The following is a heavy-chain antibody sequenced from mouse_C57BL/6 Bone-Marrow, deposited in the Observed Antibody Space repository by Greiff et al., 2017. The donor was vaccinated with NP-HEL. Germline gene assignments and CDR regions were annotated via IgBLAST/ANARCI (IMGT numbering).Heavy chain of an antibody. CDR3: ARGLLPPWFAY. D-gene: IGHD1-1*01. CDR1: GFTITDYC. J-gene: IGHJ3*01. V-gene: IGHV14-2*01. Sequence: EVQLQESGAELVKPGASVKLSCTASGFTITDYCMHWVKQRTEQGLEWIGRIDPEDGETKYAPKFKGKATITVDTSSNTAYVQLSSLTSEDTAVYYCARGLLPPWFAYWGQGTLVTVSA. CDR2: IDPEDGET.